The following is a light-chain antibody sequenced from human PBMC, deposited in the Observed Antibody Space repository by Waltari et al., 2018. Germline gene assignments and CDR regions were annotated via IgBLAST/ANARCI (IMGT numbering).Light chain of an antibody. CDR3: CSYAGTGTFSVI. Sequence: QSALTQPASVSGSPGQSITIPCTGTSSDIGNYDFVSWSQQHPGKAPKLMIFEGTKRPSGVSNRFSGSKSGNTASLTISGLQAEDEADYYCCSYAGTGTFSVIFGGGTKLSVL. V-gene: IGLV2-23*03. CDR1: SSDIGNYDF. J-gene: IGLJ2*01. CDR2: EGT.